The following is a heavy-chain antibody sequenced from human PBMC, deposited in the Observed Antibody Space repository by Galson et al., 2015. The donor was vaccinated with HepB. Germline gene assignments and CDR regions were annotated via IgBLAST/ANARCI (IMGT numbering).Heavy chain of an antibody. CDR3: ARKDLLQEMMWFDL. V-gene: IGHV6-1*01. CDR2: TYYRSQWYN. Sequence: CAISGDSVSRKSVAWNWIRQSPSRGLEWLGRTYYRSQWYNDYAVSVKSRISINPDTSKNQFSLQLNSVTPEDTAIYYCARKDLLQEMMWFDLWGQGTLVTVSS. D-gene: IGHD3-16*01. CDR1: GDSVSRKSVA. J-gene: IGHJ5*02.